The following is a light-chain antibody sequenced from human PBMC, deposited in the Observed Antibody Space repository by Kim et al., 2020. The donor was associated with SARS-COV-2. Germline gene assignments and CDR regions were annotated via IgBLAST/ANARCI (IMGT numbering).Light chain of an antibody. J-gene: IGKJ4*01. V-gene: IGKV1-12*01. CDR1: QGIGRW. CDR3: QQALSFPVT. Sequence: ASVGDRVTITCRARQGIGRWLYWYQQKPGKVPKKLIYEASSLQSGVSSRFSVSGSGTDFTLTTSSLQPEDVATYYCQQALSFPVTFGGGTKVDIK. CDR2: EAS.